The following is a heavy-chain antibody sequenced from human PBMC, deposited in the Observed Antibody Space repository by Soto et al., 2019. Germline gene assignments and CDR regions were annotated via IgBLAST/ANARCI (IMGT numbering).Heavy chain of an antibody. CDR3: ARGLGYYFDS. V-gene: IGHV4-39*01. J-gene: IGHJ4*02. Sequence: SETLSLTCTVSGGSISSSSYFWGWIRQPPGKGLEWIGNTHYRGSTYYNASLKSRVTISVDTSKNHFSLKLSSVTAADSAVYSCARGLGYYFDSWGQGMLVTVSS. D-gene: IGHD5-12*01. CDR2: THYRGST. CDR1: GGSISSSSYF.